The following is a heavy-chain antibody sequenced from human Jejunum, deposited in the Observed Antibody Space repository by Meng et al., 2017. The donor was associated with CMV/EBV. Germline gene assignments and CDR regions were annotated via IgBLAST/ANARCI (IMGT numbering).Heavy chain of an antibody. CDR3: ARNRGTRDPFYNYGMDV. CDR2: IYNSGST. V-gene: IGHV4-39*07. CDR1: SNSY. Sequence: SNSYWGWIRKPPGKGLEWIGNIYNSGSTYYNPSLKSRVTISLDTPKNQFSLRLTSMTAADTAVYYCARNRGTRDPFYNYGMDVWGPGTTVTVSS. J-gene: IGHJ6*02. D-gene: IGHD1-7*01.